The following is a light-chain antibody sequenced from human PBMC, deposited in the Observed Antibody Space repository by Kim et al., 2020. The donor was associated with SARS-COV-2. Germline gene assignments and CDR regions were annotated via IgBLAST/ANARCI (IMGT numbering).Light chain of an antibody. J-gene: IGLJ2*01. V-gene: IGLV3-21*04. CDR3: QVWDSSSDHVV. CDR2: YDS. CDR1: NIGSKS. Sequence: APGKEARITCGGNNIGSKSVHWYQQKPGQAPVLVIYYDSDRTSGIPERFSGSNSGNTATLTISRVEAGDEADYYCQVWDSSSDHVVFGGGTQLTVL.